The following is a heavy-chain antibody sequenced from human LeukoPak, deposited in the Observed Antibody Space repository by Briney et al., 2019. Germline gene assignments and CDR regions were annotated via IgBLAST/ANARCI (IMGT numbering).Heavy chain of an antibody. D-gene: IGHD1/OR15-1a*01. CDR1: GFTFSSYA. V-gene: IGHV3-23*01. CDR3: AKVLEGTWFPFDY. J-gene: IGHJ4*02. CDR2: ISGSSGST. Sequence: GGSLRLSCAASGFTFSSYAMSWVRQAPGKGLEWVSTISGSSGSTYYADSVKGRFTISRDNSKNTLYLQMNSLRAEDTAVYYCAKVLEGTWFPFDYWGQGTLVTVSS.